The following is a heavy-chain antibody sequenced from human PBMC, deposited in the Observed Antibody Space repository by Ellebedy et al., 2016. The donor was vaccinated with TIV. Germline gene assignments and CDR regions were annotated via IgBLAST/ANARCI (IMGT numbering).Heavy chain of an antibody. D-gene: IGHD6-13*01. CDR1: GFIFSDYY. CDR3: ARDARFIDQQHNWFDP. CDR2: ISSGGGTI. Sequence: GESLKISCAASGFIFSDYYMNWIRQAPGKGLEWVSYISSGGGTISYADSVKGRLTISRDNAKNLVFLQMNSLRDEDTAVYYCARDARFIDQQHNWFDPWGQGALVTISS. J-gene: IGHJ5*02. V-gene: IGHV3-11*01.